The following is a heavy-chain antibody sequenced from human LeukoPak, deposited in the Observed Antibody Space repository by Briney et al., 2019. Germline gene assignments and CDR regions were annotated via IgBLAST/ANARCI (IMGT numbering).Heavy chain of an antibody. V-gene: IGHV3-7*01. CDR1: GFSMSVYW. Sequence: GGSLRLSCEASGFSMSVYWMSWVRQAPGKGLEWVGNIEQDGSERNYVDSVKGRFTISRDNAKKSLYLQMHSLRAEDTAVYYCARDWGAYYHFFDYWGQGTLVTVSS. J-gene: IGHJ4*02. CDR2: IEQDGSER. CDR3: ARDWGAYYHFFDY. D-gene: IGHD3-22*01.